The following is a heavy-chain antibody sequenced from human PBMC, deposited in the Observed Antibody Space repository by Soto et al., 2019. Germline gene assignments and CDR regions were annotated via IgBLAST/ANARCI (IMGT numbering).Heavy chain of an antibody. J-gene: IGHJ4*02. CDR1: GFTFSSYE. Sequence: LRLSCAASGFTFSSYEMNWVRQAPGKGLEWVSYISSSGSTIYYADSVKGRFTISRDNAKNSLYLQMNSLRAEDTAVYYCARDEGYSYGHFDYWGQGTLVTVSS. V-gene: IGHV3-48*03. CDR2: ISSSGSTI. CDR3: ARDEGYSYGHFDY. D-gene: IGHD5-18*01.